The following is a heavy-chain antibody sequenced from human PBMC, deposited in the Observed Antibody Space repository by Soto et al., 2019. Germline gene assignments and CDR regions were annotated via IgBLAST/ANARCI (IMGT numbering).Heavy chain of an antibody. Sequence: SETLSLTCTVSGGSISSSSYYWGWIRQPPGKGLEWIGSIYYSGSTYYNPSLKSRVTISVDTSKNQFSLKLSSVTAADTAVYYCARHFSDYYYDSRGYYFDYWGQGTLVTVSS. J-gene: IGHJ4*02. CDR2: IYYSGST. CDR3: ARHFSDYYYDSRGYYFDY. CDR1: GGSISSSSYY. V-gene: IGHV4-39*01. D-gene: IGHD3-22*01.